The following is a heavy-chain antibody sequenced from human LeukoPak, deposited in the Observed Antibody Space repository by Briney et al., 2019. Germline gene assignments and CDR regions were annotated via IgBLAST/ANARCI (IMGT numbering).Heavy chain of an antibody. Sequence: GGSLRLSCAASGFTFSSYEMNWVRQAPGKGLEWVSVIYSGGSTYYADSVKGRFTISRDNSKNTLYLQMNSLRAEGTAVYYCARVFRGYSPPGDWYFDLWGRGTLVTVSS. CDR3: ARVFRGYSPPGDWYFDL. J-gene: IGHJ2*01. D-gene: IGHD5-18*01. CDR1: GFTFSSYE. V-gene: IGHV3-53*01. CDR2: IYSGGST.